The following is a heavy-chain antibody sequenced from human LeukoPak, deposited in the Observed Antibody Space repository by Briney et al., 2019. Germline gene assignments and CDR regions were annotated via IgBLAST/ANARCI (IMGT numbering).Heavy chain of an antibody. J-gene: IGHJ4*02. CDR3: ARSRGYCSGGSCYDFDY. Sequence: PGGSLRLSCAASGFTFDDYGMSWVRQAPGKGLEWVSGINWNGGSTGYADSVKGRFTISRDNAKNSLYPQMNSLRAEDTALYYCARSRGYCSGGSCYDFDYWGQGTLVTVSS. CDR2: INWNGGST. V-gene: IGHV3-20*04. D-gene: IGHD2-15*01. CDR1: GFTFDDYG.